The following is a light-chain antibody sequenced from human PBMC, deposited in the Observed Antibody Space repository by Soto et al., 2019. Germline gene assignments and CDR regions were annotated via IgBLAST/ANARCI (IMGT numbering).Light chain of an antibody. CDR1: SSNIGGNP. CDR2: GTD. CDR3: AAFDDSLNGRV. V-gene: IGLV1-44*01. J-gene: IGLJ3*02. Sequence: QYVLTQPPSASGTPGQRVTISCSGSSSNIGGNPVVWYQQLPGTAPKLFIYGTDQRPSGVPDRFSGSKSGTAASLAISGLQSEDEADYYGAAFDDSLNGRVFGGGTKLTVL.